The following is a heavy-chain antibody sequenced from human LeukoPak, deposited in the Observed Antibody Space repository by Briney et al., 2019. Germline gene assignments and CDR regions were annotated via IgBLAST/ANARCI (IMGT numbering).Heavy chain of an antibody. Sequence: SETLSLTCTVSGGSISSYYWSWIRQPPGKGLEWIGYIYYSGSTNYNPSLKSRVTISVDTSKNQFSLKLSSVTAVDTAVYYCARGIAVAGGFDYWGQGTLVTVSS. CDR2: IYYSGST. CDR3: ARGIAVAGGFDY. D-gene: IGHD6-19*01. V-gene: IGHV4-59*01. CDR1: GGSISSYY. J-gene: IGHJ4*02.